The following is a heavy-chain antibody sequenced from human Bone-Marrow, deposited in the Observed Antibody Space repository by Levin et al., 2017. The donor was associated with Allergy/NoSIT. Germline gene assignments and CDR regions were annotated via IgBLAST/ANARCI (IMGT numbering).Heavy chain of an antibody. CDR3: ARDRVDSSGRRSSY. CDR1: GFTVSTNY. CDR2: MYSGGST. J-gene: IGHJ4*02. V-gene: IGHV3-66*01. D-gene: IGHD3-22*01. Sequence: PGGSLRLSCAASGFTVSTNYMSWVRQAPGKGLEWVSVMYSGGSTFYADSVKGRFTISRDNSKNTLYLQMNSLRAEDTAVYYCARDRVDSSGRRSSYWGQGTLVTVSS.